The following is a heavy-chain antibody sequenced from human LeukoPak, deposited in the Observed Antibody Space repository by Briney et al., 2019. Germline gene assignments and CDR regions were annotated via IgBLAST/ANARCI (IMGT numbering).Heavy chain of an antibody. Sequence: GGSLRLSCAASKFTFSNYSMNWVRQAPGKGLEWVSSISSSGSYIYYADSVKGRFTISRDNAKNSLYLQMNSLRAEDTAVYYCARDLPPGDYGDYHGYWGQGTLVTVSS. CDR3: ARDLPPGDYGDYHGY. CDR1: KFTFSNYS. J-gene: IGHJ4*02. V-gene: IGHV3-21*01. D-gene: IGHD4-17*01. CDR2: ISSSGSYI.